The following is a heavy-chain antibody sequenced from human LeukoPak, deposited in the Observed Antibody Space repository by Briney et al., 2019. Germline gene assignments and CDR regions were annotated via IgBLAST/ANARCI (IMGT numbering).Heavy chain of an antibody. CDR2: ISSGSTI. CDR3: ARDASVVGRLGYFDY. CDR1: GFTFSDYY. V-gene: IGHV3-11*04. J-gene: IGHJ4*02. D-gene: IGHD2-15*01. Sequence: KPGGSLRLSCAASGFTFSDYYMSWIRQAPGKGLEWVSYISSGSTIYYADSVKGRFTISRDNAKNSLYLQMNSLRAEDTAVYYCARDASVVGRLGYFDYWGQGTLVTVSS.